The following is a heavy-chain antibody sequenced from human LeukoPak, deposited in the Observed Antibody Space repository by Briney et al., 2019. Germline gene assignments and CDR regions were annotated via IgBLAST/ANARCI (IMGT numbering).Heavy chain of an antibody. CDR1: GGSISRYY. CDR3: ARHGWFGDFDY. V-gene: IGHV4-59*08. J-gene: IGHJ4*02. D-gene: IGHD3-10*01. CDR2: IYYSGST. Sequence: SETLSLTCTVSGGSISRYYWSWIRQPPGKGLEWIGYIYYSGSTNYNPSLKSRVTISVDTSKNQFSLKLSSVTAADTAVYYCARHGWFGDFDYWGQGTLVTVSS.